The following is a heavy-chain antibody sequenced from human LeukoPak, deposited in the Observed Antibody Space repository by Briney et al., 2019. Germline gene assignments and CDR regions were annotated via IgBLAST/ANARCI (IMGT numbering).Heavy chain of an antibody. CDR3: ARDMGRGDYGDYYFDY. D-gene: IGHD4-17*01. CDR1: GFTFSSYG. Sequence: GGSLRLSCAASGFTFSSYGMHWVRQAPGKGLEWVAVISYDGSNKYYADSVKGRFTISRDNSKNTLYLQMNSLRAEDTAVYYCARDMGRGDYGDYYFDYWGQGTLVTVSS. J-gene: IGHJ4*02. CDR2: ISYDGSNK. V-gene: IGHV3-30*03.